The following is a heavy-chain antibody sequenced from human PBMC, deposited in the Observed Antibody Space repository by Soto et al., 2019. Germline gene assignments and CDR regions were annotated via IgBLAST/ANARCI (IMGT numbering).Heavy chain of an antibody. CDR3: AKDREAPLFRLDY. Sequence: EVQLLESGGGLVQPGGSLRLSCAASGFTLRGNAMGWVRQAPGRGLEWVSTITGSGGSTYYTNSVKGRFTISRDNSKNTLYLQMNSLRAEDTAVYYGAKDREAPLFRLDYWGQGTLVTVSS. J-gene: IGHJ4*02. CDR1: GFTLRGNA. D-gene: IGHD3-10*01. V-gene: IGHV3-23*01. CDR2: ITGSGGST.